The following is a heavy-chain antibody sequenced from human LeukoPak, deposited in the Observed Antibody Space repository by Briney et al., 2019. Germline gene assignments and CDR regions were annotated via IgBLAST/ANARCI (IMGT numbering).Heavy chain of an antibody. J-gene: IGHJ3*02. V-gene: IGHV3-53*01. CDR3: ARGADSNGSVRSPFDI. CDR2: INSGGST. CDR1: GLTVSSNY. D-gene: IGHD3-22*01. Sequence: GGSLRLSCAASGLTVSSNYMSWVRQGPGKDLEWVSVINSGGSTYYAGSVKGRFTISRDNSKKTLYLQMDSLRAEDTAVYYCARGADSNGSVRSPFDIWGQGTMVTVSS.